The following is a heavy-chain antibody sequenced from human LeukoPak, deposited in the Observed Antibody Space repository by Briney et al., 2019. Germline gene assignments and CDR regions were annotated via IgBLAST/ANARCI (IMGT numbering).Heavy chain of an antibody. CDR2: IYISGST. J-gene: IGHJ3*02. CDR3: ARALRLWGGNSGIAFDI. CDR1: GDSISNYH. V-gene: IGHV4-4*07. Sequence: SETLSLTCTVSGDSISNYHWSWIRQPAGKGLEWIGRIYISGSTHYNPSLKSRVTISEDMSNNQFSLKLSSVTAADTAVYYCARALRLWGGNSGIAFDIWGQGTMVTVSS. D-gene: IGHD4-23*01.